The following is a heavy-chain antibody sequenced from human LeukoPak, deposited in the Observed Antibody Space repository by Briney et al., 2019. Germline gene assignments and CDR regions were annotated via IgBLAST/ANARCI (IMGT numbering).Heavy chain of an antibody. Sequence: PGGSLRLSCAASGFTFSSYSMHWVRQAPGKGLEWVAVLSYDGGNKYFADSVKGRFTISRDDSKNTLYLQMNSLRAEDTAVYYCAREGDAVRLDDFHFMDVWGEGTTVTVSS. J-gene: IGHJ6*03. D-gene: IGHD5-12*01. CDR2: LSYDGGNK. CDR1: GFTFSSYS. CDR3: AREGDAVRLDDFHFMDV. V-gene: IGHV3-30*04.